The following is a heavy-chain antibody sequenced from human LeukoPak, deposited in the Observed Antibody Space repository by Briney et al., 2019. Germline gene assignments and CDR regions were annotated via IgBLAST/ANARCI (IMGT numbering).Heavy chain of an antibody. CDR3: ARARDSSGWYSPGGWFDP. V-gene: IGHV1-18*01. J-gene: IGHJ5*02. CDR1: GYTFTSYG. Sequence: ASVKVSCKASGYTFTSYGITWVRQAPGQGLEWMGWISAYNGNTNYAQKLQGRVTMTTDTSTSTAYMELRSLRSDDTAVYYCARARDSSGWYSPGGWFDPWGQGTLVTVSS. CDR2: ISAYNGNT. D-gene: IGHD6-19*01.